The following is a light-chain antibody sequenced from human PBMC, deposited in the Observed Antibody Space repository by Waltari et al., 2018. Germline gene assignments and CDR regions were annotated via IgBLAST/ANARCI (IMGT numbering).Light chain of an antibody. Sequence: QSALTQTASVSGSPGQSITISCTGTRSDVGGYNYVSCYQQHPGKVPKLIIFDVSNRPSGVSNRFSGSKSGNTASLTISGLQAEDEADYYCSSYTSSSTVVFGGGTKLTVL. CDR2: DVS. CDR3: SSYTSSSTVV. V-gene: IGLV2-14*03. J-gene: IGLJ2*01. CDR1: RSDVGGYNY.